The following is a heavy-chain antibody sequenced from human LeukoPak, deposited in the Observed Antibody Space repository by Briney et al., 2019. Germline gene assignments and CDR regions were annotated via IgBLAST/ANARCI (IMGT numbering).Heavy chain of an antibody. J-gene: IGHJ4*02. D-gene: IGHD6-19*01. Sequence: ASVKVSCKASGYTFTSYGISWVRQAPGQGLEWMGWISAYNGNTNYAQKLQGRVTMTTDTSTSTAYMELRSLRSDDTAVYYCARYVFAIAVAGPINFDYWGQGTLVTVSS. CDR2: ISAYNGNT. CDR3: ARYVFAIAVAGPINFDY. CDR1: GYTFTSYG. V-gene: IGHV1-18*01.